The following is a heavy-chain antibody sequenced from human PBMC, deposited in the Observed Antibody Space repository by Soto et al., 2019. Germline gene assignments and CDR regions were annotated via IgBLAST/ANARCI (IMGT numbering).Heavy chain of an antibody. Sequence: GESLKISCKGSGYSFTSYWIGWVRQMPGKGLEWMGIIYPGDSDTRYSPSFQGQVTISADKSISTAYLQWSSLKASDTAMYYCARMYYDFWSGYSKTHYYYYMDVWGKGTTVTVSS. CDR1: GYSFTSYW. CDR2: IYPGDSDT. V-gene: IGHV5-51*01. J-gene: IGHJ6*03. CDR3: ARMYYDFWSGYSKTHYYYYMDV. D-gene: IGHD3-3*01.